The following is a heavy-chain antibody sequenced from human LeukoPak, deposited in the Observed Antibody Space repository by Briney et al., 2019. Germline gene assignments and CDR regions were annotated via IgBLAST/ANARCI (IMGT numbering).Heavy chain of an antibody. CDR1: GFTFSTYW. CDR2: IKEDGSQR. J-gene: IGHJ4*02. V-gene: IGHV3-7*01. CDR3: ARDGPRLQEIY. D-gene: IGHD6-6*01. Sequence: PGGSLRLSCAASGFTFSTYWMSWVRQAPGKGLEWVANIKEDGSQRDYVASVKGRFTIPRDNAKNSLYLQMNSLRAEDTAVYYCARDGPRLQEIYWGQGALVIVSS.